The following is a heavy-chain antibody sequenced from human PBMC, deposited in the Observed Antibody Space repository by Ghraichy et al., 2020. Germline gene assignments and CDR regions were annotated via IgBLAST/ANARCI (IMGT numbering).Heavy chain of an antibody. CDR2: IYYSGST. CDR3: ARGLRFLEWFPHFDY. Sequence: SETLSLTCTVSGGSISSYYWSWIRQPPGKGLEWIGYIYYSGSTNYNPSLKSRVTISVDTSKNQFSLKLSSVTAADTAVYYCARGLRFLEWFPHFDYWGQGTLVTVSS. D-gene: IGHD3-3*01. J-gene: IGHJ4*02. V-gene: IGHV4-59*08. CDR1: GGSISSYY.